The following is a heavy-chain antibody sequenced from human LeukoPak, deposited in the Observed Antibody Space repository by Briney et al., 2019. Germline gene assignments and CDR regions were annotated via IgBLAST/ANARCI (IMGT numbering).Heavy chain of an antibody. CDR2: IYYSGST. CDR1: GFTFSSYT. CDR3: ARHYGP. J-gene: IGHJ4*02. Sequence: GSLRLSCAASGFTFSSYTMSWVRQAPGKGLEWIGSIYYSGSTYYNPSLKSRVTISVGTSKNQFSLKLNSVTATDTAVYYCARHYGPWGQGTLVTVSS. D-gene: IGHD3-10*01. V-gene: IGHV4-39*01.